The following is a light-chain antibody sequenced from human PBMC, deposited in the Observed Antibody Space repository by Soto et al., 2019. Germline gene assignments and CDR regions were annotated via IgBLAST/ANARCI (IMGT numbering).Light chain of an antibody. J-gene: IGKJ1*01. Sequence: DIQMTQSPSSLSASVGDRVTITCRASEDVSNYLAWYQQKPGKVPKLLIYGTSTLQSGVPSRFSGSGSGTDFTLTISSLETEDVAAYYCQNYSRAPRTFGQGTKVESK. CDR1: EDVSNY. V-gene: IGKV1-27*01. CDR2: GTS. CDR3: QNYSRAPRT.